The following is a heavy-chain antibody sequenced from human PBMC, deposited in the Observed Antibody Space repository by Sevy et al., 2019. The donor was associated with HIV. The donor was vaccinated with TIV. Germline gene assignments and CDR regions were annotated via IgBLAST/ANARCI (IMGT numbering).Heavy chain of an antibody. J-gene: IGHJ3*02. V-gene: IGHV4-34*12. CDR1: CGSFSGYY. D-gene: IGHD2-2*01. CDR2: IIHSGST. CDR3: ARHCGTTNCSHAFDI. Sequence: SETLSLTCAVYCGSFSGYYWSWIRQPPGKGLEWIGEIIHSGSTNYKPSLKSRVTISADTSKNQFSLKLSSVTAADTAVYYCARHCGTTNCSHAFDIWGHGTMVTVSS.